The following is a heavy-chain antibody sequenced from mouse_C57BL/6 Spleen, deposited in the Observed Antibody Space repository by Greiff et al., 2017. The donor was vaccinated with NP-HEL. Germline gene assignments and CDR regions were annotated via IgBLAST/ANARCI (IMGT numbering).Heavy chain of an antibody. Sequence: VQLVESGAELARPGASVKMSCKASGYTFTSYTMHWVKQRPGQGLEWIGYINPSSGYTKYNQKFKDKATLTADKSSSTAYMQLSSLTYDDSAVYDCARGYYGSSYLADWGQGTLVTVSA. J-gene: IGHJ3*01. V-gene: IGHV1-4*01. CDR2: INPSSGYT. CDR1: GYTFTSYT. D-gene: IGHD1-1*01. CDR3: ARGYYGSSYLAD.